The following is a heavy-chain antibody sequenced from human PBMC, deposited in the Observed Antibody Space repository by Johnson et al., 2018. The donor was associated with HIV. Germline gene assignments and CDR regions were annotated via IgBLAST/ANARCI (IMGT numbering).Heavy chain of an antibody. J-gene: IGHJ3*02. D-gene: IGHD6-19*01. CDR2: ISDSGDNT. CDR1: GFTFTTSA. CDR3: AKLAIDYSGAWYGLTFDI. V-gene: IGHV3-23*04. Sequence: EVQLVESGGGLVQPGGSLRLSCAASGFTFTTSAMSWVRQAPGKGLEWVSAISDSGDNTYYADSVRGRFTLSRDNSKNTLYLQMNSLRAEDSAVYYCAKLAIDYSGAWYGLTFDIWGQGTMVTVSS.